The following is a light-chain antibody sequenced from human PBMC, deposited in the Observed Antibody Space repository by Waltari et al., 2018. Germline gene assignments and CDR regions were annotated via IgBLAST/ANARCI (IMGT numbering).Light chain of an antibody. CDR2: GVS. CDR3: LSYSGRSDYV. J-gene: IGLJ1*01. V-gene: IGLV2-23*02. Sequence: QSALTQPASVSGSPGPAIPIPCTGTSPNVGGYNLVSWYRQYPGKAPELMIFGVSGRPAGISTRLDGSKSGNTATLTISGLQAEDVADYYCLSYSGRSDYVFGTGTRV. CDR1: SPNVGGYNL.